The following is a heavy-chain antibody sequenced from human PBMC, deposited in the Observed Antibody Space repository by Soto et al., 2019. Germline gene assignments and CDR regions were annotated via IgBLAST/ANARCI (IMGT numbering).Heavy chain of an antibody. CDR3: TTDLYCGGDCYYYGVDV. D-gene: IGHD2-21*01. J-gene: IGHJ6*02. CDR1: GFTFSNVW. CDR2: IKSKTDGGTT. V-gene: IGHV3-15*01. Sequence: LRLSCAASGFTFSNVWMSWVRQAPGKGLEWVGRIKSKTDGGTTDYAAPVKGRFTISRDDSKNTLYLQMNSLKTEDTAVYYCTTDLYCGGDCYYYGVDVWGQGTTVTVSS.